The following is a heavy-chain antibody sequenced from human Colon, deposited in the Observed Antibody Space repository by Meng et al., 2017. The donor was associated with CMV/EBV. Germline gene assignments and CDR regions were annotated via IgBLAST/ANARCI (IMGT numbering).Heavy chain of an antibody. CDR2: ISGSGGST. V-gene: IGHV3-23*01. CDR3: AKDRRSSNSKRPFDY. CDR1: GFTFSSCA. J-gene: IGHJ4*02. Sequence: GESLKISCAASGFTFSSCAMSWVRQAPGKRLEWVSSISGSGGSTDYADSMKGRFTISRDNSKNTLHLQMDSLRAEDSAVYYCAKDRRSSNSKRPFDYWGQGTLVTVSS. D-gene: IGHD2-2*01.